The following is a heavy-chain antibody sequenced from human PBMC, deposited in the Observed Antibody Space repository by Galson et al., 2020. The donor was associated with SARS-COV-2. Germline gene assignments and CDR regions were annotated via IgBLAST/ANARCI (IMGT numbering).Heavy chain of an antibody. CDR1: GGTFSSYA. D-gene: IGHD2-21*01. J-gene: IGHJ1*01. Sequence: SVKVSCKASGGTFSSYAISWVRQAPGQGLEWMGGIIPIFGTANYAQKFQGRVTITADESTSTAYMELSSLRSEDTAVYYCASEGERAAEYFQHWGQGTLVTVSS. CDR2: IIPIFGTA. CDR3: ASEGERAAEYFQH. V-gene: IGHV1-69*13.